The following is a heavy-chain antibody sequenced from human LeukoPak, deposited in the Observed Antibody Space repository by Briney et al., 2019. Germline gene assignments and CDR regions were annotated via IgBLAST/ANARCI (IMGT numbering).Heavy chain of an antibody. D-gene: IGHD1-26*01. J-gene: IGHJ6*02. V-gene: IGHV4-31*03. CDR3: ARGREWELYGMDV. CDR1: GGSISSGGYY. Sequence: PSQTLSLTCTVSGGSISSGGYYWSWIRQHPGKGLEWIGYIYYSGSTYYNPSLKSRVTISVDTSKNQFSLKLSSVTAADTAVYYCARGREWELYGMDVWGQGTTVTVSS. CDR2: IYYSGST.